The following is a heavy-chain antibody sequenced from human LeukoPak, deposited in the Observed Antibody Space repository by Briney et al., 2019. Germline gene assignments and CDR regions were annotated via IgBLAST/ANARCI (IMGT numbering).Heavy chain of an antibody. Sequence: GGSLRLSCAASGFTFSSYGMHWVRQAPGKGLDWVAFIRYDGSDKYYADSVKGRFTISRDNSKNTLYLQMNSLRAEDTAVYYCAIDLAPYFSDAFDIWGQGTMVTVSS. D-gene: IGHD2/OR15-2a*01. CDR1: GFTFSSYG. CDR2: IRYDGSDK. J-gene: IGHJ3*02. CDR3: AIDLAPYFSDAFDI. V-gene: IGHV3-30*02.